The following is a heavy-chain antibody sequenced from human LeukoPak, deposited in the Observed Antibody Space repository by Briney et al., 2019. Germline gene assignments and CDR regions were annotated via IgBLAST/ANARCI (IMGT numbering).Heavy chain of an antibody. CDR2: INPNNVGT. Sequence: GASVKVSCKASGYSFTGHYIHWLGQAPGHGPEGMGWINPNNVGTKYVQKLQGRGTMTRDTHTSPAYMELTRFISADTAVYYCAREQGEGALDIWGQGTMVTVSS. D-gene: IGHD3-10*01. J-gene: IGHJ3*02. CDR3: AREQGEGALDI. V-gene: IGHV1-2*02. CDR1: GYSFTGHY.